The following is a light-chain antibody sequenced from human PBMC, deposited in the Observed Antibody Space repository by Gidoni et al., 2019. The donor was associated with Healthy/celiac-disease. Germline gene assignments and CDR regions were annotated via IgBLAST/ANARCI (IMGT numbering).Light chain of an antibody. J-gene: IGKJ5*01. CDR3: QQRSNWPPIT. Sequence: EIVLTQSPATLSLSPGVRATLSCRTSQIVSSYLTWYQQKPGQAPMLLIYDASNRATGIPARFSGSGSGTDFTLTISSLEPEDVAVYYCQQRSNWPPITFGQGTRLEIK. CDR2: DAS. V-gene: IGKV3-11*01. CDR1: QIVSSY.